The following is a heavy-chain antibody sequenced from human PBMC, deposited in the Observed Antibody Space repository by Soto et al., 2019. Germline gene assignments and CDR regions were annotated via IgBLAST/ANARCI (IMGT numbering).Heavy chain of an antibody. Sequence: QPGGSLRLSCAASGFMFSSYGMSWVRQAPGKGLEWVSAISGGGGSTYYADAVKGRFTISRDNSKNTLYLQMNSLRAEDTVVYYCAKAQYLNTTMVTSITDYWGQGTQVTVTS. CDR1: GFMFSSYG. CDR2: ISGGGGST. V-gene: IGHV3-23*01. CDR3: AKAQYLNTTMVTSITDY. D-gene: IGHD5-18*01. J-gene: IGHJ4*02.